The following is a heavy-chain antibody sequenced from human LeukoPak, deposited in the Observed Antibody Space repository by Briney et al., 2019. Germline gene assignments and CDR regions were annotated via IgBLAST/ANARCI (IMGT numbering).Heavy chain of an antibody. J-gene: IGHJ6*02. CDR2: IYYSGST. D-gene: IGHD2-2*01. CDR3: ARDKNQLLGSYGMDV. Sequence: SETLSLTCTASGGSISSYYWSWIRQPPGKGLEWIGYIYYSGSTNYNPSLKSRVTISVDTSKNQFSLKLSSVTAADTAVYYCARDKNQLLGSYGMDVWGQGTTVTVSS. V-gene: IGHV4-59*01. CDR1: GGSISSYY.